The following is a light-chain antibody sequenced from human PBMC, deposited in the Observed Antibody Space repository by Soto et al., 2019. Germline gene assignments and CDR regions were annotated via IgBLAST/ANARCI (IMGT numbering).Light chain of an antibody. CDR3: CSYAGSSTLV. CDR2: EGS. Sequence: QSALTQPASVSGSPGQSITISCTETSSDVGSYSLVSWYQQHPGKAPKLMIYEGSKRPSGVSNRFSGSKSGDTASLTISGLQAEDEAYYHCCSYAGSSTLVFGGGTKLTVL. J-gene: IGLJ2*01. V-gene: IGLV2-23*01. CDR1: SSDVGSYSL.